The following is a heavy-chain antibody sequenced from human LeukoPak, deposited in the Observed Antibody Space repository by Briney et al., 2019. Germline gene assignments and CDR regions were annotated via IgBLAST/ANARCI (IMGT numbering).Heavy chain of an antibody. CDR1: RYTFTGYY. CDR2: ISACNGNT. Sequence: ASVKVSCKASRYTFTGYYMYWVRQAPGQGLEWMGWISACNGNTNYAQKLQGRVTMTTDTSTSTAYMELRSLRSDDTAVYYCARELSRIQHYYDSSGYSPWGYWGQGTLVTVSS. D-gene: IGHD3-22*01. J-gene: IGHJ4*02. V-gene: IGHV1-18*04. CDR3: ARELSRIQHYYDSSGYSPWGY.